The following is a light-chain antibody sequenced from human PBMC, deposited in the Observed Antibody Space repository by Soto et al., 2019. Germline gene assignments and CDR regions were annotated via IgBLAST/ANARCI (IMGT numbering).Light chain of an antibody. CDR1: QSVSSS. J-gene: IGKJ1*01. CDR3: QQYGSSGT. CDR2: DAS. V-gene: IGKV3-11*01. Sequence: EIVLTPSPATLSLSPGDRATLSCRASQSVSSSLAWYQQKPGQAPRLLIYDASNRATGIPARFSGSGSGTDFTLTISRLEPEDFAVYYCQQYGSSGTFGQGTKVDI.